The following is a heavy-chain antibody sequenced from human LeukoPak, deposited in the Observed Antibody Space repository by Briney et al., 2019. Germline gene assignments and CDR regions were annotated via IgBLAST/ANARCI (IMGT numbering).Heavy chain of an antibody. CDR2: INPNSGGT. Sequence: EASVKVSCKASGYTFTGYYMHWVRQAPGQGLEWMGRINPNSGGTNYAQKFQGRVTMTRDTSISTAYMELSRLRSDDTAVYYCARVYGTIVVVVAATPRGAFDIWGQGTMVTVSS. V-gene: IGHV1-2*06. J-gene: IGHJ3*02. D-gene: IGHD2-15*01. CDR1: GYTFTGYY. CDR3: ARVYGTIVVVVAATPRGAFDI.